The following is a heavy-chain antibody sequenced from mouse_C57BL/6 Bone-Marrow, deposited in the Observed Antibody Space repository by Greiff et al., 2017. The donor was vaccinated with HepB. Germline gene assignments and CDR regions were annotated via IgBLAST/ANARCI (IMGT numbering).Heavy chain of an antibody. CDR1: GFNIKDDY. CDR3: TTAFYYYGSRGAMDY. Sequence: EVKLQESGAELVRPGASVKLSCTASGFNIKDDYMHWVKQRPEQGLEWIGWIDPENGDTEYASKFQGKATITADTSSNTAYLQLSSLTSEDTAVYYCTTAFYYYGSRGAMDYWGQGTSVTVSS. CDR2: IDPENGDT. D-gene: IGHD1-1*01. J-gene: IGHJ4*01. V-gene: IGHV14-4*01.